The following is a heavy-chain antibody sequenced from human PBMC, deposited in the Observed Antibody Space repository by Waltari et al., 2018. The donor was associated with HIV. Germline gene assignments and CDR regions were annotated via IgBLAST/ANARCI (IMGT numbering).Heavy chain of an antibody. CDR1: GGSFSGYY. CDR3: ARGRSPYSSGWYASEY. V-gene: IGHV4-34*01. J-gene: IGHJ4*02. D-gene: IGHD6-19*01. Sequence: QVQLQQWGAGLLKPSETLSLTCAVYGGSFSGYYWSWIRQPPGKGLEWIGEINHSGSTNYKPSLKSRVTISVDTSKNQISLKLSSVTAADTAVYYCARGRSPYSSGWYASEYWGQGTLVTVSS. CDR2: INHSGST.